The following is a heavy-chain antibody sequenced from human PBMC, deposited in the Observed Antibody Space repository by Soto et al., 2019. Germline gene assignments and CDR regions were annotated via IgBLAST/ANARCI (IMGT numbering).Heavy chain of an antibody. D-gene: IGHD3-10*01. CDR3: ARISGSGHLGWFDP. CDR2: IWYDGSYK. J-gene: IGHJ5*02. Sequence: PGGSLRLSCLSSGFTVNTYGMFWARQAPGTGLEWVAGIWYDGSYKYYLDSVKGRFTVSRDNSKNTVYLEMNNLRGEDTAVYYCARISGSGHLGWFDPWGQGTLVTLSS. V-gene: IGHV3-33*01. CDR1: GFTVNTYG.